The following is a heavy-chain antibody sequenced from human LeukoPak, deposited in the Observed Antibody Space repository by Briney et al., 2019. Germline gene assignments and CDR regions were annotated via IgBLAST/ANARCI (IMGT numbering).Heavy chain of an antibody. CDR3: ARDPYDFWSGYPSQFDY. J-gene: IGHJ4*02. CDR1: GFTFSSYW. D-gene: IGHD3-3*01. CDR2: IKQDGSEK. Sequence: GGSLRLSCAASGFTFSSYWMSWVRQAPGKGLEWVANIKQDGSEKYYVDSVKGRFTISRDNAKNSLYLQMNSLRAEDTSVYYCARDPYDFWSGYPSQFDYWGQGTLVTVSS. V-gene: IGHV3-7*01.